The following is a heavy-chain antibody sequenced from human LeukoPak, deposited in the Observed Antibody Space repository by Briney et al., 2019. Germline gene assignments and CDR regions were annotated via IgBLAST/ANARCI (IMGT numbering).Heavy chain of an antibody. CDR1: GGSISSYY. CDR3: ASGSSGYLYYFDY. V-gene: IGHV4-59*01. J-gene: IGHJ4*02. Sequence: PSETLSLTCTVSGGSISSYYWSWIRQPPGKGLEWMGYIYYSGSTNYNPSLKSRVTISVDTSKNQFSLKLSSVTAADTAVYYCASGSSGYLYYFDYWGQGTLVTVSS. D-gene: IGHD3-22*01. CDR2: IYYSGST.